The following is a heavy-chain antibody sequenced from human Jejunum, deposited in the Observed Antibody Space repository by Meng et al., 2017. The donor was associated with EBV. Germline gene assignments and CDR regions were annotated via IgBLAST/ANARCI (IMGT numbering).Heavy chain of an antibody. CDR3: VGEIVAPYSFDQ. CDR2: LNPNNGAT. J-gene: IGHJ4*02. V-gene: IGHV1-46*01. D-gene: IGHD5-12*01. Sequence: QVPPVQAGAEVKRTGASVKLSCKSSGYTFIDYHVHWVRQAPGQGLEWMGILNPNNGATSYAQRIRGRVTMTRDTSTSTVYMELSSLRSEDTALYYCVGEIVAPYSFDQWGQGTLVTVSS. CDR1: GYTFIDYH.